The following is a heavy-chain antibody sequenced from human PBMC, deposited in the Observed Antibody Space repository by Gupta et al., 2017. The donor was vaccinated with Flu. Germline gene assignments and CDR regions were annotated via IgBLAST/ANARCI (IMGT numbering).Heavy chain of an antibody. D-gene: IGHD2-15*01. CDR1: FSTYA. J-gene: IGHJ4*02. Sequence: FSTYAINWVRQAPGQGLEWMGGIIPVFGPTNYAQKFQGRVTITADESTSTAYMEISSLRSEDTAVYYCARKGGGHCSGGSCYSFDFWGQGTLV. V-gene: IGHV1-69*01. CDR3: ARKGGGHCSGGSCYSFDF. CDR2: IIPVFGPT.